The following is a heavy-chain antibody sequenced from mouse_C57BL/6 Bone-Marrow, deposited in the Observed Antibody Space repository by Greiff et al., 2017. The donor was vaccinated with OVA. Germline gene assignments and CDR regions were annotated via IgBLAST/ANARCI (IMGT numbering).Heavy chain of an antibody. D-gene: IGHD1-1*01. J-gene: IGHJ1*03. CDR2: INPSSGYT. CDR3: ARRNYYGSSYWYFDV. Sequence: VQLQQSGAELAKPGASVKLSCKASGYTFTSYWMHWVKQRPGQGLEWIGYINPSSGYTKYTQKFKDKATLTADKSSSTAYKQLSRLTYEDSAVYYCARRNYYGSSYWYFDVWGTGTTVTVSS. V-gene: IGHV1-7*01. CDR1: GYTFTSYW.